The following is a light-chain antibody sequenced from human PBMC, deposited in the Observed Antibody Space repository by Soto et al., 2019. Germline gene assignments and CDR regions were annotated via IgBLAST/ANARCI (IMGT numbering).Light chain of an antibody. CDR3: NSYTSSSTVI. J-gene: IGLJ2*01. CDR2: EVT. CDR1: SSDVGGYNY. V-gene: IGLV2-14*01. Sequence: QSVLTQPASVSGSPGQSITISCTGTSSDVGGYNYVSWYQQHAGKAPKLMIYEVTNRPSGVSNRFSGSKSGNTASLTISGLQAEDEADYYCNSYTSSSTVIFGGGTKLTVL.